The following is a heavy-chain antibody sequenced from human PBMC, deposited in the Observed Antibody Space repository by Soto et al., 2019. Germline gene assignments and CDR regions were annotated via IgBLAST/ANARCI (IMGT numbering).Heavy chain of an antibody. V-gene: IGHV3-74*01. J-gene: IGHJ5*01. Sequence: EVQLVESGGGLVQPGGSLRLSCAASGFTFFAYWIHWVRQVPGKGLVWVSRINSDGSHTSYADSVRGRFTISRDNSKSTVDLRMSSLTAEDTAGYYGGKEGDYGDDAGENWFDSWGQGSLVTVSS. CDR1: GFTFFAYW. CDR3: GKEGDYGDDAGENWFDS. D-gene: IGHD4-17*01. CDR2: INSDGSHT.